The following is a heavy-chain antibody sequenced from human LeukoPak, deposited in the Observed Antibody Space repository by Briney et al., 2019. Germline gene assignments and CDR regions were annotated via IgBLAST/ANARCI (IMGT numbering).Heavy chain of an antibody. CDR2: ISGSGGST. J-gene: IGHJ4*02. CDR3: ARFPGECSGGNCYRYFDY. V-gene: IGHV3-23*01. Sequence: PGGSLRLSCAASGFTFSSYAMSWVRQAPGKGLEWVSAISGSGGSTYYADSVKGRFTISRDNAKNTLYLQMNSLRAEDTAVYYCARFPGECSGGNCYRYFDYWGQGTRVTVSS. D-gene: IGHD2-15*01. CDR1: GFTFSSYA.